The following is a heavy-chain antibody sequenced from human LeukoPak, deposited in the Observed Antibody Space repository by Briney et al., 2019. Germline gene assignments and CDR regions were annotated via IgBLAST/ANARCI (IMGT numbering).Heavy chain of an antibody. CDR3: AREASSGAYNDY. CDR1: GYTLTNYD. V-gene: IGHV1-18*01. CDR2: ITPYNGNT. Sequence: GASVKVSCRASGYTLTNYDITWIRQAPGQGLEWMGYITPYNGNTNYAQKLQGRVTMTTDTSTSTVYMELRSLRSDDTAVYYCAREASSGAYNDYWGQGTLVTVSS. J-gene: IGHJ4*02. D-gene: IGHD1-26*01.